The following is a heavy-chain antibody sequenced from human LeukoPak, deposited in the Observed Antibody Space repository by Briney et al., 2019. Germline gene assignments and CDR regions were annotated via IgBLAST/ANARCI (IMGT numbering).Heavy chain of an antibody. CDR3: AKFGAYGGNSVDY. D-gene: IGHD4-23*01. CDR1: GFTFSSYG. Sequence: PGGSLRLSCAPFGFTFSSYGMHWVRQAPGKGLEWVAVISYDGSSKYYADSVKGRFTISRDNSKNTLYLQMNSLRAEDTAVYYCAKFGAYGGNSVDYWGQGTLVTVSS. J-gene: IGHJ4*02. V-gene: IGHV3-30*18. CDR2: ISYDGSSK.